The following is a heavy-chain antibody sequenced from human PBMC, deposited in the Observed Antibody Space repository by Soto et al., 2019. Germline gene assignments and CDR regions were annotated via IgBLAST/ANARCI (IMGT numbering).Heavy chain of an antibody. J-gene: IGHJ5*02. D-gene: IGHD6-13*01. Sequence: SGPTLVNPTQTLTLTCTFSGFSLGTSGVGVGWIRQPPGKALEWLALIYWNDDKRYSPSLKSRLTITKDTSKNQVVLTMTNMDPVDTATYYCAHRQDPFDYSSSWAFDPWGQGTLVTVSS. V-gene: IGHV2-5*01. CDR1: GFSLGTSGVG. CDR3: AHRQDPFDYSSSWAFDP. CDR2: IYWNDDK.